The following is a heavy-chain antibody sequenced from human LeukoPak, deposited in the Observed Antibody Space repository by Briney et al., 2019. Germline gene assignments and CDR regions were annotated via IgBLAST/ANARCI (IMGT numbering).Heavy chain of an antibody. J-gene: IGHJ4*02. D-gene: IGHD3-22*01. CDR1: GFTVSSNY. Sequence: GGSLRLSCAASGFTVSSNYMSWVRQAPGKGLEWVSVIYSGGSTYYADSVKGRFTISRDNSKNTLYLQMNSLRAEDTAVYYCAKDLGRQTYYYDSSGYGTAGFDYWGQGTLVTVSS. CDR2: IYSGGST. V-gene: IGHV3-66*01. CDR3: AKDLGRQTYYYDSSGYGTAGFDY.